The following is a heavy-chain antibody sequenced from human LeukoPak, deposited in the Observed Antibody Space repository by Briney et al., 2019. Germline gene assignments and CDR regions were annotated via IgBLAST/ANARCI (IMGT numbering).Heavy chain of an antibody. D-gene: IGHD2-15*01. CDR2: ISGSGGST. Sequence: GGTLRLSCAASGFTFSNFGMSWVRQAPGKGLEWVSVISGSGGSTYYADSVKGRFTIFRDNSKNTLYLQMNSLRADDTAVYYCAKSVGSGGRWGQGTLVTVSS. V-gene: IGHV3-23*01. J-gene: IGHJ4*02. CDR1: GFTFSNFG. CDR3: AKSVGSGGR.